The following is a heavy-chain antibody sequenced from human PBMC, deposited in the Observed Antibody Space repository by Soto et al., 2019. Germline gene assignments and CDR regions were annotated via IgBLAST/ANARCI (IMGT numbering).Heavy chain of an antibody. Sequence: XGSLRRTCPASRFTLSSNSMSWVRQAPGNGLDWVSGINVSGGSTYYADTVKARFTISRDNSKNTLYLKMNSLRAEDTAVYYCAKVLVKCYGSGSYSIDPWGQGILVTLSS. V-gene: IGHV3-23*01. CDR3: AKVLVKCYGSGSYSIDP. CDR1: RFTLSSNS. CDR2: INVSGGST. J-gene: IGHJ5*02. D-gene: IGHD3-10*01.